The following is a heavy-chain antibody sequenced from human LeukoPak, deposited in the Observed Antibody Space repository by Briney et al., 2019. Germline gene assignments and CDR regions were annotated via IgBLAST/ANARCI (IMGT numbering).Heavy chain of an antibody. V-gene: IGHV4-39*01. CDR1: GGSLSSISHY. D-gene: IGHD6-13*01. CDR3: ASSSWAGYYFDY. CDR2: IYFTGST. Sequence: SETLSLTRTVSGGSLSSISHYWGWLRRPPGKGLEGIGNIYFTGSTYYNPSLRSRVTISVDTSKNQFSLKLSSVTAADTAVYYCASSSWAGYYFDYWGQGTLVTVSS. J-gene: IGHJ4*02.